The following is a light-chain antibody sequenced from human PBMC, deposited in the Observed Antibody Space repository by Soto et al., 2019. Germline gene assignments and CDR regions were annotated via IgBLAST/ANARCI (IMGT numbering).Light chain of an antibody. CDR1: QRVSSSY. Sequence: EIVLTQAPGTLSLSPGEIATLSCRASQRVSSSYLAWYQQKPGQAPRLLIYGASSRATGIPDRFSGSGSGTDFTLTISRLEPEDFAVYYCQQYGSSRTFGQGTKVDIK. V-gene: IGKV3-20*01. CDR3: QQYGSSRT. J-gene: IGKJ1*01. CDR2: GAS.